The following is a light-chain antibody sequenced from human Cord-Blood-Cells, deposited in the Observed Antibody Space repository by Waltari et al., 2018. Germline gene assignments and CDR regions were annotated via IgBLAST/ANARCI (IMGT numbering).Light chain of an antibody. V-gene: IGKV1-39*01. CDR1: QSISSY. CDR3: QQSYSTPPWT. Sequence: DIQMTQSPSSLSASVGDRVTITCRASQSISSYLSWYQQKPGKAPKLLIYAASSLQSGGPSRFSGSGSVTDFTLTISSLQPEDFATYYCQQSYSTPPWTFGQGTKVEIK. J-gene: IGKJ1*01. CDR2: AAS.